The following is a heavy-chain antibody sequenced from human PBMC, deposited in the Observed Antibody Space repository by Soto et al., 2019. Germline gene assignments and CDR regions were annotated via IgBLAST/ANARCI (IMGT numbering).Heavy chain of an antibody. CDR1: GFTFSSYA. J-gene: IGHJ4*02. CDR3: AKDPGDYGDYGGSGWTDSFDY. V-gene: IGHV3-23*01. D-gene: IGHD4-17*01. CDR2: ISGSGGST. Sequence: GGSLRLSCAASGFTFSSYAMSWVRQAPGKGLEWVSAISGSGGSTYYADSVKGRFTISRDNSKNTLYLQMNSLRAEDTAVYYCAKDPGDYGDYGGSGWTDSFDYWGQGTLVTVSS.